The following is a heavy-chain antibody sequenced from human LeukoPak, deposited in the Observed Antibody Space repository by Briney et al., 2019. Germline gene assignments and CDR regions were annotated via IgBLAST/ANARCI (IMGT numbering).Heavy chain of an antibody. CDR1: GFTFSSYW. CDR3: ARVMRYYDFWSGYYPRHFDY. V-gene: IGHV3-7*01. Sequence: GGSLRLSCAASGFTFSSYWMSWVRQAPGKGLDWVANIKQDGSEKYYVDSVKGRFTISRDNAKNSLYLQMNSLRAEDTAVYYCARVMRYYDFWSGYYPRHFDYWGQGTLVTVSS. D-gene: IGHD3-3*01. CDR2: IKQDGSEK. J-gene: IGHJ4*02.